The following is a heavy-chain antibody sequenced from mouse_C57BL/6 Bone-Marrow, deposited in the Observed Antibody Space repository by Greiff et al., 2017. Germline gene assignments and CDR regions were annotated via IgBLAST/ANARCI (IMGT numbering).Heavy chain of an antibody. V-gene: IGHV1-81*01. CDR1: GYTFTSYG. CDR3: ARTGDYAWFAY. Sequence: QVHVKQSGAELARPGASVKLSCKASGYTFTSYGISWVKQRTGQGLEWIGEIYPRSGNTYYNEKFKGKATLTADKSSSTAYMELRSLTSEDSAVYFCARTGDYAWFAYWGQGTLVTVSA. CDR2: IYPRSGNT. D-gene: IGHD2-4*01. J-gene: IGHJ3*01.